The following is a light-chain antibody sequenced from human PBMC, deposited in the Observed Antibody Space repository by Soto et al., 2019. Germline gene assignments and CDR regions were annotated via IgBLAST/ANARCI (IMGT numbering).Light chain of an antibody. CDR2: GAS. Sequence: EIVLTQSPGTLSLSPGERATLSCRASHSVSTYLAWYLQKPGQAPRFLIYGASSRATGIPDRFSGSGSGTDFTLTISGLEPEDFAVYYCQQYGGTPPITFGQGTRLEIK. CDR1: HSVSTY. J-gene: IGKJ5*01. CDR3: QQYGGTPPIT. V-gene: IGKV3-20*01.